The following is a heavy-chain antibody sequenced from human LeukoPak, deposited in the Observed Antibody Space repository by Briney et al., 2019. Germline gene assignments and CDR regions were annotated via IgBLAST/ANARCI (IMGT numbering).Heavy chain of an antibody. CDR3: AKGSTVTTRAQGGWFDP. D-gene: IGHD4-17*01. CDR1: GFTFSSYA. J-gene: IGHJ5*02. V-gene: IGHV3-23*01. Sequence: GGSLRLSCAASGFTFSSYAMSWVRQAPGKGLEWVSAISGSGGSTYYADSVKGRFTISRDNSKNTLYLQMNSLRAEDTAVYYCAKGSTVTTRAQGGWFDPWGQGTLVTVSS. CDR2: ISGSGGST.